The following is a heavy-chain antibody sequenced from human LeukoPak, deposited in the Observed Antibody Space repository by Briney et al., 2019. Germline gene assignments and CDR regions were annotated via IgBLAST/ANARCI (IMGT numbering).Heavy chain of an antibody. CDR1: GFTFSS. CDR2: IHTSNNYI. J-gene: IGHJ4*02. D-gene: IGHD5-18*01. V-gene: IGHV3-21*01. CDR3: ARRATTERGYSYGLDY. Sequence: GGSLRLSCAASGFTFSSMNWVRQAPGKGLEWVSSIHTSNNYIYYANSLKGRFTISRDNTKNSLYLHMNSLRAEDTAVYYCARRATTERGYSYGLDYWGQGTLVTVSS.